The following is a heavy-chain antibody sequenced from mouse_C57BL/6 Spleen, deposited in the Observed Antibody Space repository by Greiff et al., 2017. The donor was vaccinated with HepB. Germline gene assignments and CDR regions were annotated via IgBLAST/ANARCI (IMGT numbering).Heavy chain of an antibody. CDR3: ARTLYYDYPWYFDV. CDR1: GFSLTSYG. J-gene: IGHJ1*03. Sequence: QVQLQQSGPSLVQPSQSLSITCTVSGFSLTSYGVHWVRQSPGKGLEWLGVIWSGGSTDYNAAFISRLSISKDNSKSQVFFKMNSLQADDTAIYYCARTLYYDYPWYFDVWGTGTTVTVSS. V-gene: IGHV2-2*01. D-gene: IGHD2-4*01. CDR2: IWSGGST.